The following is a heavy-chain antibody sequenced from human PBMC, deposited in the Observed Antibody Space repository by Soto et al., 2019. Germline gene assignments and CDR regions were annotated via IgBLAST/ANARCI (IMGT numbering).Heavy chain of an antibody. J-gene: IGHJ6*02. CDR1: GFSLSNYA. D-gene: IGHD3-10*01. CDR2: ISVRGVT. V-gene: IGHV3-23*01. Sequence: EVQLLESGGGLVQPGESLRLSCAASGFSLSNYAMSWVRQAPGKGLEWVSVISVRGVTFTAGAVKNGSSISRDNSKTTLHLKLNSLRGEDTAVYYYAKQQGSGTPHYYSMDVWVQVATVTVSS. CDR3: AKQQGSGTPHYYSMDV.